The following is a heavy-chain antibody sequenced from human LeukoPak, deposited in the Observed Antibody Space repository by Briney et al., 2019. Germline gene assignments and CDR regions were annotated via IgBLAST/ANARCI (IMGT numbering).Heavy chain of an antibody. CDR1: GYTFTGYY. CDR3: ARVDRRSDFPFDI. Sequence: ASVKVSCKASGYTFTGYYMHWVRQAPGQGLEWMGWINPNSGGTNYAQKFQGRVTMTRDTSISTAYMELSRLRSDDTAVYYCARVDRRSDFPFDIWGQGTMVTVSS. CDR2: INPNSGGT. D-gene: IGHD3-3*01. V-gene: IGHV1-2*02. J-gene: IGHJ3*02.